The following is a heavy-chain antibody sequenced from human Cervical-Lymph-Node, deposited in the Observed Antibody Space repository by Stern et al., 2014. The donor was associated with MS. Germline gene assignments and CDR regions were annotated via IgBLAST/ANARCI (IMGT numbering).Heavy chain of an antibody. CDR3: ARAPKSLVGATKYYFDY. J-gene: IGHJ4*02. CDR2: IIPIFGTA. CDR1: GGTFSSYA. D-gene: IGHD1-26*01. Sequence: VQLEESGAEVKKPGSSVKVSCKASGGTFSSYAISWVRQAPGQGLEWMGGIIPIFGTANYAQKFQGRVTITADESTSTAYMELSSLRSEDTAVYYCARAPKSLVGATKYYFDYWGQGTLVTVSS. V-gene: IGHV1-69*01.